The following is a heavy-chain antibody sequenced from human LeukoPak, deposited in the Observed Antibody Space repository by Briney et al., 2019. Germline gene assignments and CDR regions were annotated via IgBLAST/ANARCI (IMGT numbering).Heavy chain of an antibody. D-gene: IGHD5-18*01. CDR2: IYHRGST. CDR1: GGSISSSNYY. CDR3: VRNGDTAHDF. J-gene: IGHJ4*02. Sequence: SETLSLTCTVSGGSISSSNYYWGWIRQPPGKGLEWIGSIYHRGSTYSNPSLQSRVTIPVDTSKNQFSLKLSSVTAADTAVYYCVRNGDTAHDFWGQGTLVTVSS. V-gene: IGHV4-39*01.